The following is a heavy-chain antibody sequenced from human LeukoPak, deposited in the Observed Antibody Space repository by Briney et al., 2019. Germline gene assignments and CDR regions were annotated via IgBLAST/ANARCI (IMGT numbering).Heavy chain of an antibody. CDR1: GFSFSSHT. J-gene: IGHJ1*01. Sequence: PGRSLSLSCAASGFSFSSHTMHWVRQAPGKGLEWVAVIWYDGSNKYCSDSVKGRFTISRDNSKNTLYLQMNSLRAEDTAVYYCATTASRGPQSAEYFQYWGQGTLVTVSS. CDR3: ATTASRGPQSAEYFQY. V-gene: IGHV3-33*08. CDR2: IWYDGSNK.